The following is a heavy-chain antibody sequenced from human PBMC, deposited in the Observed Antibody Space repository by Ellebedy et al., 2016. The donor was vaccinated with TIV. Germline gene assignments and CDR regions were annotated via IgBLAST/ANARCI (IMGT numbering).Heavy chain of an antibody. CDR3: ERQDTVDTAMFMY. D-gene: IGHD5-18*01. J-gene: IGHJ4*02. CDR2: IYPGDSNI. Sequence: GESLKISCKGSGYRFPTYWIGWVRQTPGRGLEWMAAIYPGDSNIKYSPSFQAQVTISADKSISTAYLQWSSLKASDTATYYCERQDTVDTAMFMYWGQGSLVTVSS. V-gene: IGHV5-51*01. CDR1: GYRFPTYW.